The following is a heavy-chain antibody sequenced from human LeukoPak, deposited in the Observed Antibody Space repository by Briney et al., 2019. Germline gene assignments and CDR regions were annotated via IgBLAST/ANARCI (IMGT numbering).Heavy chain of an antibody. CDR3: ARVGSSGWFGPYYIDY. CDR2: ISSSGSTI. V-gene: IGHV3-48*03. CDR1: GFTFSSYE. Sequence: PGGSLRLFCAASGFTFSSYEMNWVRQAPGKGLEWVSYISSSGSTIYYADSVKGRLTISRDNAKNSLYLQMNSLRAEDTAVYYCARVGSSGWFGPYYIDYWGQGTLVTVSS. J-gene: IGHJ4*02. D-gene: IGHD6-6*01.